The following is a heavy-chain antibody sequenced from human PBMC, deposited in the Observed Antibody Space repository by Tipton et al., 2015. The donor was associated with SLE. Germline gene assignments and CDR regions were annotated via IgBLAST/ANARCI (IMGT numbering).Heavy chain of an antibody. D-gene: IGHD6-13*01. CDR1: GGSFSGYY. CDR3: ARGYSSSWYAFDI. J-gene: IGHJ3*02. CDR2: INHSGST. V-gene: IGHV4-34*01. Sequence: TLSLTCAVYGGSFSGYYWSWIRQPPGKGLEWIGEINHSGSTNYNPSLKSRVTISVDTSKNQFSLKLTSVTAADTAVYYCARGYSSSWYAFDIWGQGTMVTVSS.